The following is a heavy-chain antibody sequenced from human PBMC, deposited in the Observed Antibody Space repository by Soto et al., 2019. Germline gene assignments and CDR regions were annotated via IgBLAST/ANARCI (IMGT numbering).Heavy chain of an antibody. V-gene: IGHV3-74*01. J-gene: IGHJ6*03. D-gene: IGHD2-15*01. CDR1: GFTFSNYW. CDR2: INSDGSVS. CDR3: ARGDCVGGSCYSLAGSFYYYMDV. Sequence: EVKLVESGGGLVQPGGSLRLSCAASGFTFSNYWMYWVRQAPGQGLVWVSRINSDGSVSSYADSVKGRLTISRDNVKNTLYLQMNSLRVGDTAVYYCARGDCVGGSCYSLAGSFYYYMDVWGKGTTVTVFS.